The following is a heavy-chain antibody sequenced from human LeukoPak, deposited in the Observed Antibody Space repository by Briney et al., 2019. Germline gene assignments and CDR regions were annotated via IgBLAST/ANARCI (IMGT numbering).Heavy chain of an antibody. CDR2: ITDSGGDT. V-gene: IGHV3-23*01. J-gene: IGHJ4*02. Sequence: GGSLRLSCVASGFTFGSYAMSWVRQDPGKGLEWVSAITDSGGDTYHADSVKVRFTISRDNSKNTLHLQMNSLRAEDTAVYYCAKGSSPSRPYYFDCWGQGTLVTVSS. CDR3: AKGSSPSRPYYFDC. CDR1: GFTFGSYA. D-gene: IGHD6-6*01.